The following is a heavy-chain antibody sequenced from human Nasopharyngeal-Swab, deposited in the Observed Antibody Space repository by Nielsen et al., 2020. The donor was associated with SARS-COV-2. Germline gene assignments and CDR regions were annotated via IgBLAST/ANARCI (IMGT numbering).Heavy chain of an antibody. V-gene: IGHV3-30*18. J-gene: IGHJ4*02. CDR1: GFTFSSYG. D-gene: IGHD2-2*02. CDR2: ISYDGSNK. CDR3: AKYHCSSTSCHSRYFDY. Sequence: GGSLRLSCAASGFTFSSYGMHWVRQAPGKGLEWVAVISYDGSNKYYADSVKGRFTISRDNSKNTLYLQMNSLRAEDTAVYYCAKYHCSSTSCHSRYFDYWGQGTLVTVSS.